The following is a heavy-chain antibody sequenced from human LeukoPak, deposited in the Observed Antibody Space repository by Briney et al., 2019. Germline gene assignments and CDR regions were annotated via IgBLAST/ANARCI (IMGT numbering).Heavy chain of an antibody. CDR2: IIPIFGTA. V-gene: IGHV1-69*13. D-gene: IGHD2-2*01. J-gene: IGHJ4*02. CDR3: AREDIVVVPAAIGYFDY. Sequence: ASVKVSCKASGGTFSSYAISWVRQAPGQGLEWMGGIIPIFGTANYAQKFQGRVTITADESTSTAYMELSSLRSEDTAVYYCAREDIVVVPAAIGYFDYWGQGTLVTVSS. CDR1: GGTFSSYA.